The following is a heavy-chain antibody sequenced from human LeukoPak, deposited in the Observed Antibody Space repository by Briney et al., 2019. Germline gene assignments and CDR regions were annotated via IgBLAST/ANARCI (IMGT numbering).Heavy chain of an antibody. V-gene: IGHV1-18*01. CDR3: ARRAGGYQLLGYYYYYMDV. D-gene: IGHD2-2*01. CDR1: GYTFTSYG. Sequence: ASVKVSCKASGYTFTSYGISWVRQAPGQGLEWMGWISAYNGNTNYAQKLQGRVTMTTDTSTSTAYMELRSLRSDDTAAYYCARRAGGYQLLGYYYYYMDVWGKGTTVTVSS. J-gene: IGHJ6*03. CDR2: ISAYNGNT.